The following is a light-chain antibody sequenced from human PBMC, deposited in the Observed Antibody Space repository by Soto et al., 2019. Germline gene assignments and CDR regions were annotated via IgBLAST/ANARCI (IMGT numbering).Light chain of an antibody. CDR1: SSDVGSYNY. CDR3: SSYTSSNTYV. V-gene: IGLV2-14*01. Sequence: QSVLTQPASVSGSPGQSITISCTGTSSDVGSYNYVSRYQQHPGKAPNLIIYAVSHRPSGVSNRFSASKSGNTASLAISGLQADDEADYYCSSYTSSNTYVFGTGTKVTVL. CDR2: AVS. J-gene: IGLJ1*01.